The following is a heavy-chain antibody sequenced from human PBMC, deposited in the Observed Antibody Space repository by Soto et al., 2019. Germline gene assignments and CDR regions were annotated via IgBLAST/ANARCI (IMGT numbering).Heavy chain of an antibody. D-gene: IGHD5-18*01. CDR1: GFTFSVYA. V-gene: IGHV3-30-3*01. CDR2: ISYDGSDK. CDR3: ARDTGPNGYNYYYFGMDV. J-gene: IGHJ6*02. Sequence: GGSLRLSCAASGFTFSVYAMSWVRQAPGKGLEWVAVISYDGSDKYNANSVKGRFTISRDNSKNTLYLQMNSLRAEDTAVYYCARDTGPNGYNYYYFGMDVWGQGTTVTVSS.